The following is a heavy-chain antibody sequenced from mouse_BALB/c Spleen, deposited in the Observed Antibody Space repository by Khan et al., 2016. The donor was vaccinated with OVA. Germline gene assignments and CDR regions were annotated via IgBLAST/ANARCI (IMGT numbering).Heavy chain of an antibody. J-gene: IGHJ3*01. V-gene: IGHV2-2*02. CDR1: GFSLNNYS. D-gene: IGHD2-4*01. CDR3: ARRGYEYGRGALFAY. CDR2: IWSAGST. Sequence: QVQLKQSGPGLVQPSQSLSITCTVSGFSLNNYSVHWVRQSPGKGLEWLGIIWSAGSTDYNAAFISRLTISKANFRSQVSFKTNSLLPSDTAIYYCARRGYEYGRGALFAYWGQGTLVTVSA.